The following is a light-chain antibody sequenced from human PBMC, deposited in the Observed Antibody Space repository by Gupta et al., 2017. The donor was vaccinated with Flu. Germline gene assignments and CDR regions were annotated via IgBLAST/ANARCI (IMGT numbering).Light chain of an antibody. CDR3: CSYAGSSNVV. J-gene: IGLJ2*01. CDR1: SSDVGSYNL. CDR2: ECS. V-gene: IGLV2-23*01. Sequence: QSAMTQPASVSGSPGPSITISCTGTSSDVGSYNLVSWYQQHPAKHPKLRIYECSNRPAGVSNLFSVSKSGNTASLTISGLQDEDEADYYCCSYAGSSNVVFGGGTKLTVL.